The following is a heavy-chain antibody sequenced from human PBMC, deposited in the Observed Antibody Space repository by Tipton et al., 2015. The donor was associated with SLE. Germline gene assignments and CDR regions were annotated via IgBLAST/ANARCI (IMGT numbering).Heavy chain of an antibody. Sequence: TLSLTCTVSGGSVSSGISYWSWIRQPPGKGLEWMGYIYYIDNTNYNPSLKSRVTISIDTSKHQFSLTLRSVTAADTAIYYCARGLQAFCGGDCPFDLWGQGTLVTVSS. CDR2: IYYIDNT. D-gene: IGHD2-21*02. CDR1: GGSVSSGISY. CDR3: ARGLQAFCGGDCPFDL. J-gene: IGHJ5*02. V-gene: IGHV4-61*01.